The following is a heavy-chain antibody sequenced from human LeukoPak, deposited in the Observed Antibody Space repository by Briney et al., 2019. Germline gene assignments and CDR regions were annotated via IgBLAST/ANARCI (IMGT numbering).Heavy chain of an antibody. V-gene: IGHV4-38-2*01. D-gene: IGHD6-19*01. CDR3: ARGAVAVPFDY. J-gene: IGHJ4*02. CDR2: IYHSGST. Sequence: PSETLSLTCAVSGYSISSGYYWGWIRQPPGKGLEWIGSIYHSGSTYYNPSLKSRVIISIDTSKNRFSLKLSSVTAADTAVYYCARGAVAVPFDYWGQGTLVRVSS. CDR1: GYSISSGYY.